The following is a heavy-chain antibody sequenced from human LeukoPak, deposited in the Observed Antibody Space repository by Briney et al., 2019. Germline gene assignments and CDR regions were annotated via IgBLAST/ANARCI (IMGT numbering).Heavy chain of an antibody. CDR2: INSDGSST. D-gene: IGHD3-22*01. J-gene: IGHJ4*02. CDR1: GFTFSSYW. CDR3: ARGRYYYDSSGYYAAYFDY. Sequence: GGSLRLSCAASGFTFSSYWMHWVRQAPGKGLVWVSRINSDGSSTSYADSVKGRFTISRDNAKNTLYLQMNSLRAEDTAVYYCARGRYYYDSSGYYAAYFDYWGQGTLVTVSS. V-gene: IGHV3-74*01.